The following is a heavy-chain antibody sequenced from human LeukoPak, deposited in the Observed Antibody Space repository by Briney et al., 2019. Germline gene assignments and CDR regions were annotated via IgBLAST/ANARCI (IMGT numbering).Heavy chain of an antibody. CDR3: ARGTGIAAAGNWFDP. V-gene: IGHV3-33*01. CDR2: IWYDGSNK. CDR1: GFTFSIYR. Sequence: GGSLRLSCAASGFTFSIYRMHGPPQAPGKGLEGVAVIWYDGSNKYYADSVKGRFTISRDNSKNTLYLQMNSLRAEDTAVYYCARGTGIAAAGNWFDPWGQGTLVTVSS. J-gene: IGHJ5*02. D-gene: IGHD6-13*01.